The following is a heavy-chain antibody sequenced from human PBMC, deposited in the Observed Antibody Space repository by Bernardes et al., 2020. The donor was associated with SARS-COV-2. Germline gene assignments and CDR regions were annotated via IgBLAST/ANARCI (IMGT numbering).Heavy chain of an antibody. CDR1: GFTFTKYD. V-gene: IGHV3-23*01. CDR3: AKDDDRPLFGSPGFDS. CDR2: ISGSGNTT. Sequence: LRLSCAASGFTFTKYDMSWVRQAPGKGLEWVSGISGSGNTTYYADSVKGRFTISRDNSKNTQFLQMDSLRAEDTAVYYCAKDDDRPLFGSPGFDSWGQGTLVTVSS. D-gene: IGHD3-3*01. J-gene: IGHJ4*02.